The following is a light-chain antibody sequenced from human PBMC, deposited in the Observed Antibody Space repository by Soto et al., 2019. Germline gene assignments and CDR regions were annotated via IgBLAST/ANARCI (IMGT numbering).Light chain of an antibody. CDR3: QQSYNTAPT. J-gene: IGKJ2*01. CDR1: QTISTY. CDR2: GTS. Sequence: DIQMTQSPSSLSASVGDRVTITCRASQTISTYLNWYQQKPGKAPKFLIYGTSSLQSGVPSRFSGSGSGTHFTLTISDLQPEDFATYYCQQSYNTAPTFGQGTKLEI. V-gene: IGKV1-39*01.